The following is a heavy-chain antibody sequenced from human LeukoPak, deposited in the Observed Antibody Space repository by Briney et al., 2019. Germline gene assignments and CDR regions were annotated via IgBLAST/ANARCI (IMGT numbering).Heavy chain of an antibody. J-gene: IGHJ4*02. Sequence: GGSLRLSCAASGFTFSSYGMHWVRQAPGKGLEWVAVISYDGSNKYYADSVKGRFTISRDNSKNTLYLQMNSLRAEDTAVYYCAKDSPRQNVVVPAGPLPDYWGQGTLVTVSS. CDR3: AKDSPRQNVVVPAGPLPDY. CDR2: ISYDGSNK. CDR1: GFTFSSYG. V-gene: IGHV3-30*18. D-gene: IGHD2-2*01.